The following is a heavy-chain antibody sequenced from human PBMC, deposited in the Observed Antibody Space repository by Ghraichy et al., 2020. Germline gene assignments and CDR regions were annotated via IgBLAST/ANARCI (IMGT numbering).Heavy chain of an antibody. CDR2: INHSGST. J-gene: IGHJ4*02. Sequence: SETLSLTCAVYGGSFSGYYWSWIRQPPGKGLEWIGEINHSGSTNYNPSLKSRVTISVDTSKNQFSLKLSSVTAADTAVYYCARAHSLQRAIVVALDYWGQGTLVTVSS. CDR1: GGSFSGYY. V-gene: IGHV4-34*01. CDR3: ARAHSLQRAIVVALDY. D-gene: IGHD3-22*01.